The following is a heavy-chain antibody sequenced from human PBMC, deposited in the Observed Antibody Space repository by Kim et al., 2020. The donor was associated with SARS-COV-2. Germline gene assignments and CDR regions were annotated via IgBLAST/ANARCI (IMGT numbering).Heavy chain of an antibody. CDR3: ARCTIAAAGQGFDY. D-gene: IGHD6-13*01. CDR2: ITTYSGST. J-gene: IGHJ4*02. Sequence: ASVKVSCKTSGYSFTTYGITWVRQAPGQGLEWVGWITTYSGSTDYAQKFQGRVTITRDTSAGTVYMDLSTLRADDTAVYYCARCTIAAAGQGFDYWGQGTLNTVSS. V-gene: IGHV1-18*04. CDR1: GYSFTTYG.